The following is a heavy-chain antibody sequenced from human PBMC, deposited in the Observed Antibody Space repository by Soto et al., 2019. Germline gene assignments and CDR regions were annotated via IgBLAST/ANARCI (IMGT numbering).Heavy chain of an antibody. V-gene: IGHV1-69*01. CDR3: ARHLLAVGGSSGD. J-gene: IGHJ4*02. D-gene: IGHD6-19*01. CDR1: GDSFTSYA. CDR2: IIPLFGTT. Sequence: QVQLVQSGAEVKKPGSSVKVSCKTSGDSFTSYAVNWVRQAPGQGLEWVGGIIPLFGTTNYAQKFQGRVTVTADASTDTVYMDLSSLRSEDTAIYYCARHLLAVGGSSGDWGQGTLVTVSS.